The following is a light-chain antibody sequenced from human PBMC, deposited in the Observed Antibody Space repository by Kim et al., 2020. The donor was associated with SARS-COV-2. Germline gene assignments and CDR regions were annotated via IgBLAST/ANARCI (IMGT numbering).Light chain of an antibody. CDR1: SSDVGGYSY. CDR3: ASFTRTSTWM. J-gene: IGLJ3*02. V-gene: IGLV2-14*03. CDR2: SVS. Sequence: GQSITISCTGSSSDVGGYSYVSWYQQHPGKAPKLVIYSVSIRPSGISDRFSGSKSGNTASLTISGLLAEDEADYYCASFTRTSTWMFGGGTKVTVL.